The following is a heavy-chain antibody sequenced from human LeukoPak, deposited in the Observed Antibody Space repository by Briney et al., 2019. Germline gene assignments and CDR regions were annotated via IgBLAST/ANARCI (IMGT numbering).Heavy chain of an antibody. J-gene: IGHJ4*02. CDR3: ARDHGRGSTDYFDY. Sequence: GGSLRLSCAASGFTFSSYSMNWLRQAPGKGLEWVSSFSSDGSYIYYADSAKGRFSISRDTAKNSLYLQMNSLGVDDTAVYYCARDHGRGSTDYFDYWGQGTLVTVSS. CDR1: GFTFSSYS. D-gene: IGHD3-10*01. CDR2: FSSDGSYI. V-gene: IGHV3-21*01.